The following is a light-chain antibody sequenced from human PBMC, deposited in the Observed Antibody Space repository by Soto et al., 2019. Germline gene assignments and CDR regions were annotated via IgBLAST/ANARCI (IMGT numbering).Light chain of an antibody. Sequence: ERVLTQSPGTLSLSPGERATLSCRASQSVSSSYLAWYQQKPGQAPRLLIYGASSRATGIPDRFSGSGSGTDFTLTISRLETEDFAVYYCHQYDSSPLTFGGGTKVEI. CDR3: HQYDSSPLT. CDR2: GAS. V-gene: IGKV3-20*01. CDR1: QSVSSSY. J-gene: IGKJ4*01.